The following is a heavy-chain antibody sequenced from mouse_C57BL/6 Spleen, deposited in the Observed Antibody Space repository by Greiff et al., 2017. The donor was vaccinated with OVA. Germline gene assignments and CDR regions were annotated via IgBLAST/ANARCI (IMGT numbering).Heavy chain of an antibody. J-gene: IGHJ4*01. Sequence: EVMLVESGGGLVKPGGSLKLSCAASGFTFSDYGMPWVRQAPEKGLEWVAYISSGSSTIYYADTVKGRFTISRDNAKNTLFLQMTSLRSEDTAMYYCARGNYGFLDYWGQGTSVTVSS. CDR1: GFTFSDYG. V-gene: IGHV5-17*01. D-gene: IGHD2-1*01. CDR3: ARGNYGFLDY. CDR2: ISSGSSTI.